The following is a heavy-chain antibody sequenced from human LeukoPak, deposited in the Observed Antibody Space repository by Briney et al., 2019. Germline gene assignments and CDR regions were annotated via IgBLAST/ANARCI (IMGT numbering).Heavy chain of an antibody. CDR1: GFTFSSYW. Sequence: GGSLRLSCAASGFTFSSYWMSWVRQAPGKGLEWVASINSDGSEGYYADVVKGRFTISRDNAKNSLYLQINSLRAEDTAVYYCARSSYSSSSSAWGQGTMVTVSS. D-gene: IGHD6-6*01. CDR2: INSDGSEG. V-gene: IGHV3-7*03. CDR3: ARSSYSSSSSA. J-gene: IGHJ3*01.